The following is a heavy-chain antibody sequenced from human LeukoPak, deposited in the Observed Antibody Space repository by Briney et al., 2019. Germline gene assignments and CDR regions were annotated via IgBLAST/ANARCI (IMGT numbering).Heavy chain of an antibody. CDR2: INPNSGGA. Sequence: ASVKVSCEASGYTFTSYYIHWVRQAPGQGLEWMGSINPNSGGANYAQKFRGRVPMTRDTSISTAYMELRTLISDDTAVYYCARGLGSGSYHFDYWGQGALVTVSS. CDR3: ARGLGSGSYHFDY. V-gene: IGHV1-2*02. D-gene: IGHD1-26*01. J-gene: IGHJ4*02. CDR1: GYTFTSYY.